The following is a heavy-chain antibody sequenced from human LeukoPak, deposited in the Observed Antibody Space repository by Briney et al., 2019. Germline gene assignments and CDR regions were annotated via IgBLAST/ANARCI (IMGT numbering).Heavy chain of an antibody. Sequence: GRSLRLSCAASGFTFSSYAMHWVRQAPGKGLEWVAVISYDGSNKYYADSVKGRFTISRDNSKNTLYLQMNSLRAEDTAVYYCAREYSSGLNWGQGTLVTVSS. CDR1: GFTFSSYA. CDR2: ISYDGSNK. J-gene: IGHJ4*02. D-gene: IGHD6-19*01. CDR3: AREYSSGLN. V-gene: IGHV3-30-3*01.